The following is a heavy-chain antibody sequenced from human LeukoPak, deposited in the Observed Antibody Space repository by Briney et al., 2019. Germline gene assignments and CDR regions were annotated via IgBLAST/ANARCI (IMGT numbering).Heavy chain of an antibody. V-gene: IGHV3-23*01. J-gene: IGHJ4*02. CDR2: ISGSGGST. Sequence: RPGGSLRLSCAASGFTVSSNYMSWVRQAPGKGLEWVSAISGSGGSTYYADSVKGRFTISRDNSKNTVILQMNSLRAEDTAVYYCAKTGSDNSYGDYWGQGTLVTVSS. D-gene: IGHD5-18*01. CDR3: AKTGSDNSYGDY. CDR1: GFTVSSNY.